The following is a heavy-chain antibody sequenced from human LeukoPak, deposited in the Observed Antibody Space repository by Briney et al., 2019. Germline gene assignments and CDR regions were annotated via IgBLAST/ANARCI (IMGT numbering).Heavy chain of an antibody. CDR1: GYSFTSYW. Sequence: GESLKISCKGSGYSFTSYWIGWVRQMPGKGLEWMGIIYPGDSDTRYSPSFQGQVTISADKSISTAYLQWSSLKASDTAMYYCARVLRYFDWLSKPAYYYYYMDVWGKGTTVTVSS. CDR2: IYPGDSDT. V-gene: IGHV5-51*01. J-gene: IGHJ6*03. CDR3: ARVLRYFDWLSKPAYYYYYMDV. D-gene: IGHD3-9*01.